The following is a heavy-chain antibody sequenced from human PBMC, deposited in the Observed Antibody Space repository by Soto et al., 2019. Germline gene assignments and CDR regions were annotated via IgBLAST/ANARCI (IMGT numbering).Heavy chain of an antibody. CDR2: ISGSGGST. V-gene: IGHV3-23*01. CDR3: AKVGYDFWSGYFTLSYYFDY. CDR1: GFTFSSYA. D-gene: IGHD3-3*01. Sequence: GGSLRLSCAASGFTFSSYAMSWVRQAPGKGLEWVSAISGSGGSTYYADSVKGRFTISRDNSKNRLYLQMNSLRAEDTAVYYCAKVGYDFWSGYFTLSYYFDYWGQGTLVTVSS. J-gene: IGHJ4*02.